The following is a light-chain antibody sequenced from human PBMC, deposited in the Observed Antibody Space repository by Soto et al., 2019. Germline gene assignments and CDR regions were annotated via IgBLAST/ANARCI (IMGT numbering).Light chain of an antibody. Sequence: IQMTQSPSTLSASVGARVTITCRASQSISSWLAWYQQKPGKAPKLLIYDASSLESGVPSRFSGSGSGTEFTLTISSLHPDYFATYYCQQYNSYWTFGQGTKVEIK. CDR1: QSISSW. V-gene: IGKV1-5*01. CDR3: QQYNSYWT. CDR2: DAS. J-gene: IGKJ1*01.